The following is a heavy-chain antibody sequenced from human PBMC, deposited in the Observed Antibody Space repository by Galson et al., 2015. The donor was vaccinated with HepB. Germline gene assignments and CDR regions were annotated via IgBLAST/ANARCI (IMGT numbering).Heavy chain of an antibody. V-gene: IGHV1-24*01. J-gene: IGHJ4*02. CDR3: ATDPAVTTGHSHMKRPLSRMFL. D-gene: IGHD4-11*01. CDR1: GYTLTELS. CDR2: FDPEDGET. Sequence: SVKVSCKVSGYTLTELSMHWVRQAPGKGLEWMGGFDPEDGETIYAQKFQGRVTMTEDTSTDTAYMELSSLRSEDTAVYYCATDPAVTTGHSHMKRPLSRMFLWGPGTLVTVSS.